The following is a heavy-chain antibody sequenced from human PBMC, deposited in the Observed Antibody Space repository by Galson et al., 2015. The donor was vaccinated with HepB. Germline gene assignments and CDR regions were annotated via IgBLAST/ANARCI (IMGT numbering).Heavy chain of an antibody. CDR1: GFTFSSYS. J-gene: IGHJ3*02. V-gene: IGHV3-48*01. Sequence: SLRLSCAASGFTFSSYSMNWVRQAPGKGLEWVSYISSSSSTIYYADSVKGRFTISRDNAKNSLYLQMNSLRAEDTAVYYCARDFSGYPFQFDAFDIWGQGTMVIVSS. CDR3: ARDFSGYPFQFDAFDI. CDR2: ISSSSSTI. D-gene: IGHD3-22*01.